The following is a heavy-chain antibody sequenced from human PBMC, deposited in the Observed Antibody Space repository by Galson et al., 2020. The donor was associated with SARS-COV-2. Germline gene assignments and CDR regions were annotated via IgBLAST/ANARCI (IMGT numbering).Heavy chain of an antibody. Sequence: ASETLSLTCTVSGGSISGYYWSWIRRSPGKGLEWIGYIYYSGNTNYNPYLKSRVTISVDTSKNHFSLRMTSVTAADTAVYYCARHGQDYDSLTGHYYYHMDVWGQGTTVTVSS. V-gene: IGHV4-59*08. CDR2: IYYSGNT. D-gene: IGHD3-9*01. CDR1: GGSISGYY. J-gene: IGHJ6*02. CDR3: ARHGQDYDSLTGHYYYHMDV.